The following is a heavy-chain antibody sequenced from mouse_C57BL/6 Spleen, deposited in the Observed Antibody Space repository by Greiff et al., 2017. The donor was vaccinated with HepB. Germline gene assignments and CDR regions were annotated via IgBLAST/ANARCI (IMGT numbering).Heavy chain of an antibody. CDR1: GFPLTSYA. CDR3: DRNPGVAHYFDY. V-gene: IGHV2-9-1*01. CDR2: IWTGGGT. Sequence: VKLMESGPGLVAPSQSLPITCTVSGFPLTSYAISWVRQPPGKGLEWLGVIWTGGGTNYNSAHKSRLSISKDNSKRQLILKMNSLQTDDTDRYYGDRNPGVAHYFDYWGQGTTLTVSS. J-gene: IGHJ2*01. D-gene: IGHD1-1*01.